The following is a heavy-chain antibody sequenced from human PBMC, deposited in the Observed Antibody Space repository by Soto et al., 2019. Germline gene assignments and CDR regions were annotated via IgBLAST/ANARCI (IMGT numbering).Heavy chain of an antibody. V-gene: IGHV3-66*04. CDR2: IYSGGSA. Sequence: GGSLRLSCAASGFTVGSNYRSWVRQAPGKGLEWVSVIYSGGSAYYADSVKGRFTISRDNSKNTLYLQMNSLRAEDTAVYYCARHGYSYGGGYFDYWGQGTLVTVSS. D-gene: IGHD5-18*01. CDR1: GFTVGSNY. J-gene: IGHJ4*02. CDR3: ARHGYSYGGGYFDY.